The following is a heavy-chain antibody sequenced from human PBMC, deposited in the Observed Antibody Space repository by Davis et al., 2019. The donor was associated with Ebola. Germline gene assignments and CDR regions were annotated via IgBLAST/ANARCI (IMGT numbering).Heavy chain of an antibody. CDR1: GFTFSSYG. D-gene: IGHD3-10*01. CDR3: AARGTGADGWFDP. V-gene: IGHV3-33*01. CDR2: IWYDGSNK. J-gene: IGHJ5*02. Sequence: GESLKISCAASGFTFSSYGMHWVRQAPGKGLEWVAVIWYDGSNKYYADSVKGRFTISRDNAKNSLYLQMNSLRDEDTAVYYCAARGTGADGWFDPWGQGTLVTVSS.